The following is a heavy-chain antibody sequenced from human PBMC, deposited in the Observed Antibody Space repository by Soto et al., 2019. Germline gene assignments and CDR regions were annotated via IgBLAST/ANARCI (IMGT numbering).Heavy chain of an antibody. CDR1: GGSFSGYY. D-gene: IGHD6-13*01. Sequence: SETLSLTCAVYGGSFSGYYWSWIRQPPGKGLEWIGEINHSGSTNYNPSLKSRVTISVDTSKNQFSLKLSSVTAADTAVYYCASHCSSSWEWWFDPWGQGTLVTVSS. CDR3: ASHCSSSWEWWFDP. J-gene: IGHJ5*02. CDR2: INHSGST. V-gene: IGHV4-34*01.